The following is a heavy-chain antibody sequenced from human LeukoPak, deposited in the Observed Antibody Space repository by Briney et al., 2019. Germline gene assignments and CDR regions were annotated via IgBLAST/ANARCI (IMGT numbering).Heavy chain of an antibody. CDR2: INHSGST. CDR1: GGSFSGYY. V-gene: IGHV4-34*01. Sequence: SETLSLTCAVYGGSFSGYYWSWIRQPPGKGLEWIGEINHSGSTKYNPSLKSRVTISVATSKNQFSLRLSSVTAADTAVYYCARVLEGSSGQHWYFDLWGRGTLVTVSS. D-gene: IGHD6-19*01. J-gene: IGHJ2*01. CDR3: ARVLEGSSGQHWYFDL.